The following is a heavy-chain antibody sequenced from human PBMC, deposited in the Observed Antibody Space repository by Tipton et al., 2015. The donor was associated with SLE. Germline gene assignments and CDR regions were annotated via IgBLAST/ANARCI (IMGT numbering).Heavy chain of an antibody. V-gene: IGHV4-4*09. Sequence: LRLSCTVSGGSISSYYWSWIRQPAGKGLEWIGYIYTSGSTNYNPSLKSRVTISVDTSKNQFSLKLSSVTAADTAVYYCAREPSTIFGDVLFDYWGQGTLVTVSS. D-gene: IGHD3-3*01. CDR3: AREPSTIFGDVLFDY. CDR1: GGSISSYY. J-gene: IGHJ4*02. CDR2: IYTSGST.